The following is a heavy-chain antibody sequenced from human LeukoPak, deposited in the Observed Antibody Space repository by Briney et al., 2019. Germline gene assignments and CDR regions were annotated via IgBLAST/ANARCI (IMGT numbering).Heavy chain of an antibody. J-gene: IGHJ4*02. CDR3: ARHSPASIFSRGDPDY. D-gene: IGHD3-9*01. Sequence: SETLSLTCTVSGGSISSSSYYWGWIRQPPGKGLEWIGEINHSGSTNYNPSLKSRVTISVDTSKNQFSLKLSSVTAADTAVYYCARHSPASIFSRGDPDYWGQGTLVTVSS. V-gene: IGHV4-39*01. CDR2: INHSGST. CDR1: GGSISSSSYY.